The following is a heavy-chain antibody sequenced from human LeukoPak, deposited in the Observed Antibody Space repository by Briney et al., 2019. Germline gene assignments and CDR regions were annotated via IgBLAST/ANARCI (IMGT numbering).Heavy chain of an antibody. V-gene: IGHV3-9*01. Sequence: PGRSPRLSCAASGFTFDDYAMHWVRQAPGKGLEWVAGVTWNSGRMGYADSVKGRFIISRDNAKKALNLQMNSLRLEDTALYYCARVVGTIESAWFFDLWGRGTLVTVSS. D-gene: IGHD5-12*01. CDR1: GFTFDDYA. J-gene: IGHJ2*01. CDR3: ARVVGTIESAWFFDL. CDR2: VTWNSGRM.